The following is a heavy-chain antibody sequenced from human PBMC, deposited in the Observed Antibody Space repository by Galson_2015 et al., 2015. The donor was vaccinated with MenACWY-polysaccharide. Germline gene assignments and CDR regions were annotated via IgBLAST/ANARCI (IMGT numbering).Heavy chain of an antibody. CDR3: AREGSRIVFHAFDV. V-gene: IGHV3-33*01. J-gene: IGHJ3*01. D-gene: IGHD3-10*02. Sequence: SLRLSCAASGLPFRGSGMHWVRQAPGKGLEWVAVIQYDGSQKQYIDSVKGGFPISRDNSKTTLYLEMKSLRAEDTALYYCAREGSRIVFHAFDVWGQGTMVIVSS. CDR1: GLPFRGSG. CDR2: IQYDGSQK.